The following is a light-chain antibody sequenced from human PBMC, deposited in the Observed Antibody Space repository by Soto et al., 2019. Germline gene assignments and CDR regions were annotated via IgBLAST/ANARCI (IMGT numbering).Light chain of an antibody. Sequence: VLAQPASVSGSPGQSITISCTGTSSDVGSYNYVSWYQQHPGKAPKLMIYEVSDRPSGISSRFSGSKSGNTASLTISGLQTEDEADYYCSSYTSSSTLFGTGTKVTVL. CDR2: EVS. J-gene: IGLJ1*01. CDR3: SSYTSSSTL. V-gene: IGLV2-14*01. CDR1: SSDVGSYNY.